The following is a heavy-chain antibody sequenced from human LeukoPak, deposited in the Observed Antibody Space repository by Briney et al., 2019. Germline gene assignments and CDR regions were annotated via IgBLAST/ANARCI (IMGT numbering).Heavy chain of an antibody. J-gene: IGHJ3*02. Sequence: ASVKVSCKASGYTFTSYDINWVRQATGQGLEWMGWMNPNSGNTGYAQKFQGRVTMTRNTSISTAYMELSSLRSEDTAVYYCASFMDGYDILTGYTRHAFDIWGQGTMVTVSS. V-gene: IGHV1-8*01. D-gene: IGHD3-9*01. CDR1: GYTFTSYD. CDR3: ASFMDGYDILTGYTRHAFDI. CDR2: MNPNSGNT.